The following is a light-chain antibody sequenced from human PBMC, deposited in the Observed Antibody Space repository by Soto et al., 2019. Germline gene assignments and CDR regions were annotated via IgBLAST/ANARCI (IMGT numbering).Light chain of an antibody. Sequence: QAVVTQEPSLTVSPGGTVTLTCGSSTGDVTSGHYPYWFQQKPGQAPRTLIYDTSNKHSWTPARFSGSLLGGKAALTLSSAQPEDEADYYCFLSYSGARVFGGGTQLTVL. CDR3: FLSYSGARV. J-gene: IGLJ2*01. CDR1: TGDVTSGHY. CDR2: DTS. V-gene: IGLV7-46*01.